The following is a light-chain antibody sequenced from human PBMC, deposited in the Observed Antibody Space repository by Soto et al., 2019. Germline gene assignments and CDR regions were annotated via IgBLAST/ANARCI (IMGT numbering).Light chain of an antibody. J-gene: IGKJ2*01. V-gene: IGKV3-20*01. CDR2: GAS. CDR1: QSVSSSY. Sequence: EIVLTQSPGTLSLSPGERATLSCRASQSVSSSYLAWFQQKPGQAPRLLMYGASSRATGIPDRFSGSGSGTDFTLTISRLEPEDFAVYYCQRYGSSPPYTFGQGTKLGIK. CDR3: QRYGSSPPYT.